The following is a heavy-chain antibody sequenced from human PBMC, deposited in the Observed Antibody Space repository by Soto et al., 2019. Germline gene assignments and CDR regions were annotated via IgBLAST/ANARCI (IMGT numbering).Heavy chain of an antibody. Sequence: QVQLQQWGAGLLKPSETLSLTCAVYGGSFSGYYWSWIRQPPGKGLEWIGEINHSGSTNYNPSLKIRVTISVDTSKNQLSLKLSSVTAADTAVYYCARGYSSGNYWGQVTLVTVSS. CDR1: GGSFSGYY. V-gene: IGHV4-34*01. CDR2: INHSGST. J-gene: IGHJ4*02. CDR3: ARGYSSGNY. D-gene: IGHD6-19*01.